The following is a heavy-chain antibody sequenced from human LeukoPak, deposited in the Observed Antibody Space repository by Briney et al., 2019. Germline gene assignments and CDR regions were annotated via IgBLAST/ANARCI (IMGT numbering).Heavy chain of an antibody. Sequence: SETLSLTCAVYGGSFSGYYWSWIRQPPGKGLEWIGEINQSGSTSYNPSLKSRVTISVDTSKNQFSLKLSFVTAADTAVYYCAMGYGSGSGFDIWGQGTMVTVSS. CDR2: INQSGST. D-gene: IGHD3-10*01. V-gene: IGHV4-34*01. CDR1: GGSFSGYY. CDR3: AMGYGSGSGFDI. J-gene: IGHJ3*02.